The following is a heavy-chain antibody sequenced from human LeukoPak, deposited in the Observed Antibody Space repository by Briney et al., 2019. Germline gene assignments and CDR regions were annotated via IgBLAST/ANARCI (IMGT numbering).Heavy chain of an antibody. Sequence: PGGSLRLSCAASGFSFSRYGMHWVRQAPGKGLEWVAVTWYDGSNNYYADSVKGRFTISRDNSKNTLYLQMNSLRAEDTAVYYCARALWFGELVPLGPQGYYYGMDVWGQGTTVTVSS. J-gene: IGHJ6*02. D-gene: IGHD3-10*01. V-gene: IGHV3-33*01. CDR2: TWYDGSNN. CDR1: GFSFSRYG. CDR3: ARALWFGELVPLGPQGYYYGMDV.